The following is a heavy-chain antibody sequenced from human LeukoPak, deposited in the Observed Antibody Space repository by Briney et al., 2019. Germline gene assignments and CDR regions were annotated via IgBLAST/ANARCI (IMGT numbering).Heavy chain of an antibody. CDR2: INPNSGGT. Sequence: GASVKVSCKASGYTFTGYYMHWVRQAPGQGLEWMGWINPNSGGTNYAQKLQGRVTMTRDTSISTAYMELSRLRSDDTAVYYCASDSSGYYAFADDYWGQGTLVTVSS. J-gene: IGHJ4*02. CDR1: GYTFTGYY. CDR3: ASDSSGYYAFADDY. D-gene: IGHD3-22*01. V-gene: IGHV1-2*02.